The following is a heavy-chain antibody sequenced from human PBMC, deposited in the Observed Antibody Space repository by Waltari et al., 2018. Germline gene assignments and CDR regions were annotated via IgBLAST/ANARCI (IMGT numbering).Heavy chain of an antibody. D-gene: IGHD2-8*01. J-gene: IGHJ4*02. CDR2: IYYSWST. V-gene: IGHV4-59*01. Sequence: QVQLQESGPGLVKPSETLSLTCPVSGGSISSYYWSWIRQPPGKGLEWLGYIYYSWSTNYNPSLKSRVTISVDTSKNQFSRKLSSVTAADTAVYYCARGGGYCTNGVCPKDYWGQGTLVTVSS. CDR1: GGSISSYY. CDR3: ARGGGYCTNGVCPKDY.